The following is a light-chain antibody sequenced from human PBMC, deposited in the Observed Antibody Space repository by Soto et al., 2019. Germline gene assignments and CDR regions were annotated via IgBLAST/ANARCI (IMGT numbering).Light chain of an antibody. CDR3: SSYTTSSTFGGV. J-gene: IGLJ2*01. Sequence: QSVLTQPASVSGSPGQSITISCTGTSSDVGGYNYVSWYQHHPGKAPKLMIYDVTNRPSGVSNRFSGSKSGNTASLTISGLQAEDEGDYYCSSYTTSSTFGGVFGGGTKLTVL. V-gene: IGLV2-14*03. CDR2: DVT. CDR1: SSDVGGYNY.